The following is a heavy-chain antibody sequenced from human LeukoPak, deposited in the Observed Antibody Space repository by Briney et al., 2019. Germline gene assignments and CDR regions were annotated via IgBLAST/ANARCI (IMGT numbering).Heavy chain of an antibody. V-gene: IGHV4-4*09. J-gene: IGHJ3*02. Sequence: PSETLSLTCTVSGGSISSYYWSWIRQSPGKGLEWVGYIYQSGSTYYSPSLNSRVTISVDSSKNQFSLKLSSVTAADTAVYYCARGDQTDAFDIWGQGTMVTVSS. CDR1: GGSISSYY. D-gene: IGHD3-10*01. CDR2: IYQSGST. CDR3: ARGDQTDAFDI.